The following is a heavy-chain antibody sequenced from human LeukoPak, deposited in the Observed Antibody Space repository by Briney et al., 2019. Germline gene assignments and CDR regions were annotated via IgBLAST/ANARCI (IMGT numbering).Heavy chain of an antibody. J-gene: IGHJ4*02. D-gene: IGHD3-22*01. CDR2: ISSSSTYI. CDR3: ARDVYDSSGYYAIDY. Sequence: GGSLRLSCAASGFTFSTYSMNWVRQAPGKGLEWVSSISSSSTYIYYADSVKGRFTISRDNAKNSLYLQMNSLRAEDTAVYYCARDVYDSSGYYAIDYWGQGTLVTVSS. CDR1: GFTFSTYS. V-gene: IGHV3-21*01.